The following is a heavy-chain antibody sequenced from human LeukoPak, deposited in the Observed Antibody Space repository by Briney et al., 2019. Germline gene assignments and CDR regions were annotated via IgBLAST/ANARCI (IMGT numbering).Heavy chain of an antibody. CDR1: GGTFSSYA. J-gene: IGHJ4*02. Sequence: SVKVSCKASGGTFSSYAISWVRQAPGQGLEWMGRIIAIFGTANYAQKFQGRVTITTDESTSTAYMELSSLRSEDTAVYYCARGCTNGVCNDDYWGQGTLVTVSS. V-gene: IGHV1-69*05. CDR3: ARGCTNGVCNDDY. CDR2: IIAIFGTA. D-gene: IGHD2-8*01.